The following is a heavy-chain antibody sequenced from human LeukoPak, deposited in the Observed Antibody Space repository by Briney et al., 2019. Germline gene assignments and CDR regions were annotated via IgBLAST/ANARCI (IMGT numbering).Heavy chain of an antibody. CDR3: ARGIDSSGFYGFDY. D-gene: IGHD3-22*01. Sequence: GGSLRLSCAASGFTVSSNYMSWVRQAPGKGLEWVSVIYSGGSTYYADSVKGRFTISRDNSKNTLYLQMNSLRAEDTAVYYCARGIDSSGFYGFDYWGQGTLVTVSS. CDR1: GFTVSSNY. CDR2: IYSGGST. J-gene: IGHJ4*02. V-gene: IGHV3-53*01.